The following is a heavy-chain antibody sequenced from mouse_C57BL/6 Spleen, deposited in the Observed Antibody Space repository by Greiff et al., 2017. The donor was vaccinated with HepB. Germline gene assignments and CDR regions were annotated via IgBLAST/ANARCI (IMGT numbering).Heavy chain of an antibody. Sequence: EVKLMESEGGLVQPGSSMKLSCTASGFTFSDYYMAWVRQVPEKGLEWVANINYDGSSTYYLDSLKSRFIISRDNAKNILYLQMSSLKSEDTATYYCARARDYYWYFDVWGTGTTVTVSS. V-gene: IGHV5-16*01. CDR3: ARARDYYWYFDV. CDR1: GFTFSDYY. CDR2: INYDGSST. D-gene: IGHD2-4*01. J-gene: IGHJ1*03.